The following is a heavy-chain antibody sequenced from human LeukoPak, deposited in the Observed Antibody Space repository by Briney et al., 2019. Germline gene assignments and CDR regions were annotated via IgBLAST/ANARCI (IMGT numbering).Heavy chain of an antibody. Sequence: SETLSLXCTVSGGSISSSSYYWGWIRQPPGKGLEWIGSIYYSGITYYNPSLKSRVTISVDTSKNQFSLKLSSVTAADTAVYYCARLNYYDSSGYYYVGPYYYYYMDVWGKGTTVTVSS. D-gene: IGHD3-22*01. V-gene: IGHV4-39*01. CDR3: ARLNYYDSSGYYYVGPYYYYYMDV. J-gene: IGHJ6*03. CDR1: GGSISSSSYY. CDR2: IYYSGIT.